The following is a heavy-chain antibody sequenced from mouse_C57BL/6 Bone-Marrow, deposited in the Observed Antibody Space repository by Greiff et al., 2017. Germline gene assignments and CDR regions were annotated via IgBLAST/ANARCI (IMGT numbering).Heavy chain of an antibody. V-gene: IGHV1-63*01. CDR1: GYTFTNYW. J-gene: IGHJ2*01. CDR2: IYPGGGYT. Sequence: LVESGAELVRPGTSVKMSCKASGYTFTNYWIGWAKQRPGHGLEWIGDIYPGGGYTNYNEKFKGKATLTADKSSSTAYMQFSSLTSEDSAIYYCARGGGPLFDYWGQGTTLTVSS. CDR3: ARGGGPLFDY.